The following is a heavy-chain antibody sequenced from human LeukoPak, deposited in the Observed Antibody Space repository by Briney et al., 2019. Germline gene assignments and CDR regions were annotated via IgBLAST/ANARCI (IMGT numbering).Heavy chain of an antibody. Sequence: PGGSLRLSCAASGFTFSNYAMGWVRQAPGKGLEWVSSISGSSRHKYYADSVKGRFTISRDNAKNSLYLQMNSLRAEDTAVYYCARTANFAAGYYIDYWGQGTLVTVSS. CDR3: ARTANFAAGYYIDY. J-gene: IGHJ4*02. CDR2: ISGSSRHK. D-gene: IGHD6-13*01. CDR1: GFTFSNYA. V-gene: IGHV3-21*01.